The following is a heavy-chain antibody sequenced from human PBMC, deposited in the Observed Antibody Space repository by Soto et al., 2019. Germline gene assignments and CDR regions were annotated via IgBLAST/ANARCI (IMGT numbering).Heavy chain of an antibody. Sequence: SETLSLTCTVSGGSISSYYWSWIRQPPVNGLEWIGYIYYSGSTYYNPSLKSRVTISVDTSKNQFSLKLSSVTAADTAVYYCARGGGFWSGYYRTYYYYGMDVWGQGTTVTVSS. CDR2: IYYSGST. J-gene: IGHJ6*02. D-gene: IGHD3-3*01. V-gene: IGHV4-30-4*08. CDR3: ARGGGFWSGYYRTYYYYGMDV. CDR1: GGSISSYY.